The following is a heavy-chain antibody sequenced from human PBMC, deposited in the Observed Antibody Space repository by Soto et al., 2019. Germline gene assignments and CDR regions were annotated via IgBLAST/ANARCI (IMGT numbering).Heavy chain of an antibody. CDR1: GYSFTNYW. V-gene: IGHV5-51*01. CDR3: GSCKNWFDP. J-gene: IGHJ5*02. CDR2: IYPGDSDT. Sequence: PGESLKISCKGSGYSFTNYWIGWVRQMPGKGLEWMGIIYPGDSDTRYSPSFQGQVTISADKSINTAADTAVYYCARALGYCSGGSCKNWFDPWGQGTLVTVSS. D-gene: IGHD2-15*01.